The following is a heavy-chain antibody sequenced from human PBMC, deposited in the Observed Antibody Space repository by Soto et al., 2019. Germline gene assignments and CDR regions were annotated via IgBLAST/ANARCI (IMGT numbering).Heavy chain of an antibody. V-gene: IGHV4-39*01. J-gene: IGHJ4*02. CDR3: ARQGYDFWSGYYPYYFDY. CDR2: IYYSGST. CDR1: GGSISSSSYY. D-gene: IGHD3-3*01. Sequence: SETLPLTCTVSGGSISSSSYYWGWIRKPPGKGLEWIGSIYYSGSTYYNPSLKSRVTISVDTSKNQFSLKLSSVTAADTAVYYCARQGYDFWSGYYPYYFDYWGQGTLVTVSS.